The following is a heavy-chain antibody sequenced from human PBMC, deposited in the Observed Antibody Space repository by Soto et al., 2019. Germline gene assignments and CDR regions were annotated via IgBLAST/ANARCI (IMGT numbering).Heavy chain of an antibody. Sequence: SVKVSCKASGGTFSSYAISWVRQAPGQGLEWMGGIIPIFGTANYAQKLQGRVTITADKSTSTAYMELSSLRSEDTAVYYCARDRGGWIQLWSFDYWGQGTLVTVSS. D-gene: IGHD5-18*01. J-gene: IGHJ4*02. CDR2: IIPIFGTA. CDR1: GGTFSSYA. V-gene: IGHV1-69*06. CDR3: ARDRGGWIQLWSFDY.